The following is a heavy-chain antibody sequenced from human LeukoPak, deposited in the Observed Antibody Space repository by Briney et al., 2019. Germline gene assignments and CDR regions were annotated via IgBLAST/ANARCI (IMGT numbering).Heavy chain of an antibody. Sequence: SVKVSCKASGGTFSSYTINWVRQAPGQGLEWMGGIIPIFGTANYAQKFQGRVTITADESTSTAYMELSSLRSEDTAVYYCARDRELGYCSGGSCYATNWFDPWGQGTLVTVSS. CDR1: GGTFSSYT. CDR2: IIPIFGTA. D-gene: IGHD2-15*01. CDR3: ARDRELGYCSGGSCYATNWFDP. V-gene: IGHV1-69*13. J-gene: IGHJ5*02.